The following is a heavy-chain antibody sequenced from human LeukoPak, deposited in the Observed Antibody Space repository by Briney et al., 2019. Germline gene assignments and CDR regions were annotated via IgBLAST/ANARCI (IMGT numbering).Heavy chain of an antibody. V-gene: IGHV3-53*01. Sequence: GGSLRLSCAASGLIVSSNYMSWVRQAPGKGLEWVSIIYSGGRTYYGESVKGRFVISTDTSMNMLYLQMNNLRVEDTALYYCARGDYSGYDFDYWGQGTLVTVSS. CDR2: IYSGGRT. CDR3: ARGDYSGYDFDY. D-gene: IGHD5-12*01. J-gene: IGHJ4*02. CDR1: GLIVSSNY.